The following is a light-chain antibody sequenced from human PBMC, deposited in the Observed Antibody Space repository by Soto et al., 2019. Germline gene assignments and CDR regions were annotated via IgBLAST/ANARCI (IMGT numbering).Light chain of an antibody. CDR1: QSIRSW. CDR3: QQYNSYWT. V-gene: IGKV1-5*01. Sequence: DIQMTQSTSTLSASVGDRVTITCRASQSIRSWLAWYQQKPGKAPKLLIYDASSLESGVPSRFSGSGSGTEFTLTISSLKPDDFETYYCQQYNSYWTFGQGTQVEIK. CDR2: DAS. J-gene: IGKJ1*01.